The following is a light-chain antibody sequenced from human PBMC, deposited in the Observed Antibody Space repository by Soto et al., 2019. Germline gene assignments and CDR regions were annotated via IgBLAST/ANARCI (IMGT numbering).Light chain of an antibody. CDR3: QSYDSSHVV. CDR1: SSNIGAGYD. CDR2: GNN. J-gene: IGLJ2*01. Sequence: QPVLTQPPSVSGAPGQRVTISCTGSSSNIGAGYDVHWYQQLPGTAPKLLIYGNNNRPSGVPDRFSGSKSGTSASLAITGLQAEDEADYYCQSYDSSHVVFGGGTKLTVL. V-gene: IGLV1-40*01.